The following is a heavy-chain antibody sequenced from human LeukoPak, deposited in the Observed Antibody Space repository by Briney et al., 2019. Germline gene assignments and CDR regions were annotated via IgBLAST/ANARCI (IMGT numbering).Heavy chain of an antibody. CDR2: IQYDGSNK. J-gene: IGHJ3*02. Sequence: PGGSLRLSCAASGFTFSAYGMHWVRQAPGKGLDWVAFIQYDGSNKYYADSVKGRFTISIDNAKNSLYLQMNSLSAEDTALYHCARVREYFSSTSCYRVPADAFDIWGQGTMVTVSS. V-gene: IGHV3-30*02. D-gene: IGHD2-2*02. CDR3: ARVREYFSSTSCYRVPADAFDI. CDR1: GFTFSAYG.